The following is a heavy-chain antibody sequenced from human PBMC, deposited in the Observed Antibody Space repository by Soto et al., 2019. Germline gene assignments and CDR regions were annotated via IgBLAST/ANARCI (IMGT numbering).Heavy chain of an antibody. CDR2: INPNSGGT. CDR1: GYTFTGYY. V-gene: IGHV1-2*02. CDR3: ARDFVGSSSFYYYYGMDV. J-gene: IGHJ6*02. D-gene: IGHD6-6*01. Sequence: ASVKVSCKASGYTFTGYYMHWVRQAPGQGLEWMGWINPNSGGTNYAQTFQGRVTMTTDTSTSTVHMELSSLRSEDTAVYYCARDFVGSSSFYYYYGMDVWGQGTTVTVSS.